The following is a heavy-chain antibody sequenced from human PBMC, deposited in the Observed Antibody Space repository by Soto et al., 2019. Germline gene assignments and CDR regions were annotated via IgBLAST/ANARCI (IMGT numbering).Heavy chain of an antibody. CDR2: IYHTGNP. D-gene: IGHD2-21*02. CDR3: ASFVGTATLGF. V-gene: IGHV4-30-2*01. Sequence: QLQLQESGSGLVKPSQTVSLTCAVSGGPVSSGGYSWSWIRQPPGKGLEWIGYIYHTGNPYYNPSLMSRVTLSIDRSKNQLSLKLNSVTAADTAVYYCASFVGTATLGFWAQGTLVTVSS. CDR1: GGPVSSGGYS. J-gene: IGHJ4*02.